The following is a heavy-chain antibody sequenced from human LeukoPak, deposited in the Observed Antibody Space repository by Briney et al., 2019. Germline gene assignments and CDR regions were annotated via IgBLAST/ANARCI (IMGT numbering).Heavy chain of an antibody. Sequence: SQTLSLTCTVSGGSISSGSYYWSWIRQPAGKGLEWIGRIYTSGSTNYNPSLKSRVTISVDTSKNQFPLKLSSVTAADTAVYYCARLQLVVVAAFDIWGQGTMVTVSS. CDR3: ARLQLVVVAAFDI. CDR1: GGSISSGSYY. V-gene: IGHV4-61*02. J-gene: IGHJ3*02. CDR2: IYTSGST. D-gene: IGHD6-6*01.